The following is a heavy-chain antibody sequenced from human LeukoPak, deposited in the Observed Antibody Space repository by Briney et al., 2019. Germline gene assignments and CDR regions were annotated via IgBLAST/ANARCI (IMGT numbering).Heavy chain of an antibody. D-gene: IGHD5-18*01. CDR3: ARDESGDSYGLY. J-gene: IGHJ4*02. CDR2: IKQDGSQK. CDR1: GFTFSSYW. Sequence: GGSLRLSCAVSGFTFSSYWMNWVRRAPGKGLEWVANIKQDGSQKYYVDSVRGRFTISRDNAKNSLYLQLNSLRAEDTAVYYCARDESGDSYGLYWGQGTLVTVSS. V-gene: IGHV3-7*05.